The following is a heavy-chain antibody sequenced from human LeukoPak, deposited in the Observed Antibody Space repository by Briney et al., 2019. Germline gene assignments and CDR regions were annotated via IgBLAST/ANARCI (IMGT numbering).Heavy chain of an antibody. CDR2: ISASGGNS. CDR1: GFTFSDSA. J-gene: IGHJ4*02. D-gene: IGHD1-26*01. CDR3: ARDIELSC. V-gene: IGHV3-23*01. Sequence: PGGSLRLSCEASGFTFSDSAMSWVRQASGRGLEWVSLISASGGNSHYADSVKGRFTVSRDSSENTLHLQMNSLRAEDTAVYYCARDIELSCWGQGTLVTVSS.